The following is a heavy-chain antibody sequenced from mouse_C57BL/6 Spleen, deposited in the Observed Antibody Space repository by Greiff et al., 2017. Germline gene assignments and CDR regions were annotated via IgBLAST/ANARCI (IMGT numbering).Heavy chain of an antibody. CDR2: IRSKSNNYAT. D-gene: IGHD1-1*01. V-gene: IGHV10-1*01. CDR1: GFSFNTYA. J-gene: IGHJ4*01. CDR3: VRPLYYGSSFYAMDY. Sequence: EVQGVESGGGLVQPKGSLKLSCAASGFSFNTYAMNWVRQAPGKGLEWVARIRSKSNNYATYYADSVKDRFTISRDDSESMLYLQMNNLKTEDTAMYYCVRPLYYGSSFYAMDYWGQGTSVTVSS.